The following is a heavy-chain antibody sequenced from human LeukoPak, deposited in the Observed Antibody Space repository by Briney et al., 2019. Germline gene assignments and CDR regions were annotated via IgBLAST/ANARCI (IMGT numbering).Heavy chain of an antibody. D-gene: IGHD2-15*01. CDR1: GYSISSGYY. J-gene: IGHJ4*02. V-gene: IGHV4-38-2*02. CDR2: IYHSGST. CDR3: AGSSDIVVVVAGYYFDY. Sequence: SETLSLTCTVSGYSISSGYYWGWIRQPPGKGLEWIGSIYHSGSTYYNPSLKSRVTISVDTSKNQFSLKLSSVTAADTAVYYCAGSSDIVVVVAGYYFDYWGQGTLVTVSS.